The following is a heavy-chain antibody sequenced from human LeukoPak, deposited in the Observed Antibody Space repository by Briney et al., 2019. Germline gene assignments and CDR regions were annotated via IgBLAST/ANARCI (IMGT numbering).Heavy chain of an antibody. Sequence: SETLSLTCTVSGYSISSGYYWGWIRQPPGKGLEWIVSFYRSGSTYYNPSLKSRVTISVDTSKNQFSLKLSSVTAADTAVYFCAVFSSGWSYFDSWGQGTLVTVSS. CDR2: FYRSGST. V-gene: IGHV4-38-2*02. D-gene: IGHD6-19*01. J-gene: IGHJ4*02. CDR3: AVFSSGWSYFDS. CDR1: GYSISSGYY.